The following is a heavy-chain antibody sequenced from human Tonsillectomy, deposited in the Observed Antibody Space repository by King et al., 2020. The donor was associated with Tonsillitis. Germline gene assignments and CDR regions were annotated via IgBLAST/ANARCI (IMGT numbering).Heavy chain of an antibody. D-gene: IGHD5-18*01. CDR3: ARRGYSYGFWDQPPIDY. J-gene: IGHJ4*02. CDR2: INHSGST. CDR1: GGSFSGYY. Sequence: VQLQQWGAGLLKPSETLSLTCAVYGGSFSGYYWSWIRQPPGKGLEWIGEINHSGSTNYNPSLKSRVTISVDTSKNQFSLKLSSVTAADTAVYYCARRGYSYGFWDQPPIDYWGQGTLVTVSS. V-gene: IGHV4-34*01.